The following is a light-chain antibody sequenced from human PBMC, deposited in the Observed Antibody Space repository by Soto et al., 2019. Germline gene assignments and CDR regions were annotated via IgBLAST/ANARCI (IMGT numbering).Light chain of an antibody. J-gene: IGKJ1*01. CDR2: GAS. Sequence: IVWTQSPGTLSLSPGERATLSCRASQSVSSSYLAWYQQKPGQAPRLLIYGASSRATGIPYRFSGSGSGTDFTVTISRLEPEDVAVYYCQEYGSSPWTVGQGTKVEIK. CDR1: QSVSSSY. V-gene: IGKV3-20*01. CDR3: QEYGSSPWT.